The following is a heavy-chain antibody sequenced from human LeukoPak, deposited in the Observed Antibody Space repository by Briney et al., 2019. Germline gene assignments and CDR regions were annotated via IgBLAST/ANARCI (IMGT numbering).Heavy chain of an antibody. CDR1: GFTFSSYE. D-gene: IGHD3-10*01. J-gene: IGHJ4*02. CDR3: ARDFYYGSGSLDY. V-gene: IGHV3-74*01. Sequence: GGSLRLSCAAPGFTFSSYEMNWVRQAPGKGLVWVSRIESDGRSTGYADSVKGRFTISRDNAKNTLFLQMNSLRAEDTAVYYCARDFYYGSGSLDYWGQGTLVTVSS. CDR2: IESDGRST.